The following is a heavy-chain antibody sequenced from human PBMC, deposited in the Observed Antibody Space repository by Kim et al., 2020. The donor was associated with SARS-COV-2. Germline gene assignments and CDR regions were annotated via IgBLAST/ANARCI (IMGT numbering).Heavy chain of an antibody. V-gene: IGHV4-34*01. CDR1: GGSFSGYY. CDR3: ARDGYSYGIPY. Sequence: SETLSLTCAVYGGSFSGYYWSWIRQPPGKGLEWIGEINHSGSTNYNPSLKSRVTISVDTSKNQFSLKLSSVTAADTAVYYCARDGYSYGIPYWGQGTLVTVSS. J-gene: IGHJ4*02. D-gene: IGHD5-18*01. CDR2: INHSGST.